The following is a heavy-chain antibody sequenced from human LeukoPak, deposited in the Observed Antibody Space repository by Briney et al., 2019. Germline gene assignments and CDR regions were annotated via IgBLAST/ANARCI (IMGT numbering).Heavy chain of an antibody. J-gene: IGHJ4*02. CDR3: ARLKGVPAADY. V-gene: IGHV4-39*01. CDR2: IFYSGSP. Sequence: SETLSLTCTVSGGSLSSYYWSWIRQPPGKGLEWIGSIFYSGSPYYNPSLKSRVTISVDTAKNQFSLRLTSVTAADTAVYYCARLKGVPAADYWGQGTLVTVSS. CDR1: GGSLSSYY. D-gene: IGHD2-2*01.